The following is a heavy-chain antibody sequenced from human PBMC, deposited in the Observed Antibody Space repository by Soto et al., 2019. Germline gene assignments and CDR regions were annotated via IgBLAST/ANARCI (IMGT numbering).Heavy chain of an antibody. D-gene: IGHD3-16*02. CDR2: ISYDGSNK. Sequence: QVQLVESGGGVVQPGRSLRLSCAASGFSFSSYAMHWVRQAPGKGRGWVAVISYDGSNKYYADSVKGRFTISRDNSKNTLYLQMNNLRTQDTAVYYCATVRGYRQDFDAFDIWGQGTMVTVSS. J-gene: IGHJ3*02. CDR3: ATVRGYRQDFDAFDI. V-gene: IGHV3-30-3*01. CDR1: GFSFSSYA.